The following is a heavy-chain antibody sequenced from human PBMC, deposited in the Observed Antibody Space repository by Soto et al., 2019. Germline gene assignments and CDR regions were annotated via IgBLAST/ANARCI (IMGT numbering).Heavy chain of an antibody. J-gene: IGHJ3*02. D-gene: IGHD3-22*01. V-gene: IGHV4-31*03. CDR1: GGSISSGGYY. CDR3: ARDRNEYYDSSGYSEDAFDI. CDR2: IYYSGST. Sequence: QVQLQESGPGLVKPSQTLSLTCTVSGGSISSGGYYWSWIRQHPGKGLEWIGYIYYSGSTYYNPSLKSRVTISVDTSKNQFYLKLSSVTAADTAVYYCARDRNEYYDSSGYSEDAFDIWGQGTMVTVSS.